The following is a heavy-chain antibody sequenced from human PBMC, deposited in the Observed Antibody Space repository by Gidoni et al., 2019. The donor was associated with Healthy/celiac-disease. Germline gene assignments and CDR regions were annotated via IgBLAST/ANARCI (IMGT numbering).Heavy chain of an antibody. J-gene: IGHJ4*02. CDR3: ARGSLYSGSYAFDY. Sequence: VQLVESGGRLLQPGGSLRLPCAASGLPLSDHYMDWVRQAPGKGLEWVGRTRNKANSYTTEYAASVKGRFTISRDDSKNSLYLQMNSLKTEDTAVYYCARGSLYSGSYAFDYWGQGTLVTVSS. V-gene: IGHV3-72*01. CDR1: GLPLSDHY. D-gene: IGHD1-26*01. CDR2: TRNKANSYTT.